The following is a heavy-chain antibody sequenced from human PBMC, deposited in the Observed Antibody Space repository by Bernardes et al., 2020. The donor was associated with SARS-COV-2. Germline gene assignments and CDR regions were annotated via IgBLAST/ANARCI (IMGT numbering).Heavy chain of an antibody. J-gene: IGHJ4*02. D-gene: IGHD3-22*01. Sequence: VGSLSLSCVVSGITLRSYSMTWVRQAPGKGLEWVSSSGPGGDTYYADSVRGRFTISRDDSTNTMFLQMNSLRAEDTAVYYCAKKKDSSAVSGPGNYFDYWGQGALVTVSS. CDR2: SSGPGGDT. V-gene: IGHV3-23*01. CDR3: AKKKDSSAVSGPGNYFDY. CDR1: GITLRSYS.